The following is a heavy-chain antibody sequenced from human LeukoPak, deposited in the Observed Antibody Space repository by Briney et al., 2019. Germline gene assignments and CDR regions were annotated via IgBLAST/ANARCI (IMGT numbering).Heavy chain of an antibody. CDR1: ADSISSGGHY. D-gene: IGHD3-10*01. V-gene: IGHV4-31*03. CDR3: ARGGNRFGGFYFDY. CDR2: MRHSGST. J-gene: IGHJ4*02. Sequence: SQTLSLTCTVSADSISSGGHYWGWIRQHPGKGLESIGFMRHSGSTSHNPSLKGRVAISVDASKNQFSLRLSSVTAADTAVYYCARGGNRFGGFYFDYWGQGSLVTVSS.